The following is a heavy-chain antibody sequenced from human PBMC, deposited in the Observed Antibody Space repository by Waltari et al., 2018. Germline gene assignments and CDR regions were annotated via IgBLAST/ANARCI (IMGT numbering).Heavy chain of an antibody. V-gene: IGHV3-48*03. CDR1: GFTFRSYE. Sequence: EVQLVASGGGLVQPGGSLRLSCAASGFTFRSYEMNWVRQAPGKGLEWVSYISSRGSTVYYADSGKGRFTISRDNAKNSLYLQRNSLRAEDTAVYYCARDQGQWLVPHDAFDIWGQGTMVTVSS. CDR3: ARDQGQWLVPHDAFDI. J-gene: IGHJ3*02. CDR2: ISSRGSTV. D-gene: IGHD6-19*01.